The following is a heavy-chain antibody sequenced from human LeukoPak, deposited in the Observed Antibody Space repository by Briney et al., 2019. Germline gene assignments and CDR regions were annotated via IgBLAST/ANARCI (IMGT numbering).Heavy chain of an antibody. J-gene: IGHJ4*02. Sequence: ASVKVSCKASGYTFTSYDINWVRQAPGQGLEWMGWINPNSGGTNYAQKFQGRVTMTRDTSISTAYMELSRLRSDDTAVYYCARGHSNYAYWGQGTLVTVSS. V-gene: IGHV1-2*02. D-gene: IGHD4-11*01. CDR2: INPNSGGT. CDR3: ARGHSNYAY. CDR1: GYTFTSYD.